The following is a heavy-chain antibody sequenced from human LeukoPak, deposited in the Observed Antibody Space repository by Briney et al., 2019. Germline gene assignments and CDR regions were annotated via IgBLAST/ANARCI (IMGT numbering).Heavy chain of an antibody. V-gene: IGHV3-7*03. Sequence: PGGSLRLSCVASGSTFSTYWMSWVRQAPGKGLEWVANIKEDGSDKYYMDSVKGRFTISRDNAKNSLYLQMNSLRAEDTALYYCAKVGTKVATPGYYFDYWGQGTLVTVSS. CDR2: IKEDGSDK. D-gene: IGHD5-12*01. CDR1: GSTFSTYW. CDR3: AKVGTKVATPGYYFDY. J-gene: IGHJ4*02.